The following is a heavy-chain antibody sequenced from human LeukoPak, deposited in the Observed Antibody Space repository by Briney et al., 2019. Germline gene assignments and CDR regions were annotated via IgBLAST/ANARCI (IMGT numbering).Heavy chain of an antibody. D-gene: IGHD3-3*01. V-gene: IGHV3-23*01. CDR2: ISGSGGST. J-gene: IGHJ1*01. Sequence: GGSLRLSCAASGFTFSSYAMSWVRQAPGKGLEWVSAISGSGGSTYYADSVKGRFTISRDNSKNTLYLQMNSLRAEDTAVYYCANSQQRITIFGVVIVDFQHWGQGTLVTVSS. CDR1: GFTFSSYA. CDR3: ANSQQRITIFGVVIVDFQH.